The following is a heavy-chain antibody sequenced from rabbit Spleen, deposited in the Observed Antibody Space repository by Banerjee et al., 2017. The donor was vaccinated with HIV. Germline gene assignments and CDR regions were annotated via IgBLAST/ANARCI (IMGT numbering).Heavy chain of an antibody. Sequence: QQQLEESGGGLVKPGGTLTLTCKASGIDFSSYYYMCWVRQAPGKGLELIACIDTNDGDTDYANWPKGRFTISKTSSTTVTLQMTSLTAADTATYFCARNYVNAFDPWGPGTLVTVS. CDR2: IDTNDGDT. V-gene: IGHV1S45*01. CDR3: ARNYVNAFDP. J-gene: IGHJ2*01. D-gene: IGHD1-1*01. CDR1: GIDFSSYYY.